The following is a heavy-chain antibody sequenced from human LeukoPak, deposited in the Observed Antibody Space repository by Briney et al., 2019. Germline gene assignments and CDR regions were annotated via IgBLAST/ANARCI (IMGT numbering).Heavy chain of an antibody. CDR1: GFIFSSYW. CDR3: AREILYGDSVGFDY. Sequence: PGGSLRLSCAASGFIFSSYWIHWVRQAPGKGLEWVSRISSDGTNTRYADFVMGRFTISRDNTKKTLYLQMNSLRAEDTAVYYCAREILYGDSVGFDYWGQGTLVTVSS. J-gene: IGHJ4*02. CDR2: ISSDGTNT. D-gene: IGHD4-17*01. V-gene: IGHV3-74*01.